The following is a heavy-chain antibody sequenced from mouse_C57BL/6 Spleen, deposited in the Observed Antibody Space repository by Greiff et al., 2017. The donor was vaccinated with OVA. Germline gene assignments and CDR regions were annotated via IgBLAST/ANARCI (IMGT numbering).Heavy chain of an antibody. Sequence: VQLQQSGAELVRPGASVTLSCKASGYTFTDYEMHWVKQTPVHGLEWIGAIDPETGGTAYNQKFKGKAILTADKSSSTAYMELRSLTSEDSAVYYCTRSGGNYPYWYFDVWGTGTTVTVSS. CDR2: IDPETGGT. D-gene: IGHD2-1*01. J-gene: IGHJ1*03. V-gene: IGHV1-15*01. CDR1: GYTFTDYE. CDR3: TRSGGNYPYWYFDV.